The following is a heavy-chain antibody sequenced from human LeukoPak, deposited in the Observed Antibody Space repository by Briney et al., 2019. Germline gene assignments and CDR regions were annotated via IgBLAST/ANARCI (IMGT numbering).Heavy chain of an antibody. J-gene: IGHJ4*02. D-gene: IGHD3-3*01. CDR3: ARGLYYTFWSGSYTEDRFFDY. CDR2: IYYSGST. CDR1: GGSISSGGYY. Sequence: SETLSLTCTVSGGSISSGGYYWTWIRQHPGQGLEWIGYIYYSGSTYYNPSLKSRVTVSVATSRNQASLKLTSVTAADTAVYYCARGLYYTFWSGSYTEDRFFDYWGQGTLVTVSS. V-gene: IGHV4-31*03.